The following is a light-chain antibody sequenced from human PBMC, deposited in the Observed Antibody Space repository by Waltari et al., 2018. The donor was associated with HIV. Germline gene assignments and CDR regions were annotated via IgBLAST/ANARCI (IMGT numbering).Light chain of an antibody. J-gene: IGLJ2*01. CDR3: QSYDSSLSGSV. V-gene: IGLV1-40*01. Sequence: QSVLTQPPSVSGAPGQRVTLSCTASSSNLGTHALHWYQQVPGRAPKLLIYNDNNRPSGVPDRFSGSKSGTSASLAITGLQAEDETDYYCQSYDSSLSGSVFGGGTKLTVL. CDR2: NDN. CDR1: SSNLGTHA.